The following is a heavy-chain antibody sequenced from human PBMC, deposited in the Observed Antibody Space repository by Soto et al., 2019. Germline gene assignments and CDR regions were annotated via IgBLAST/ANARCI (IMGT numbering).Heavy chain of an antibody. CDR2: IYYSGST. Sequence: TLSLTCTVSGGSISSGGYYWSWIRQHPGKGLEWIGYIYYSGSTYYNPSLKSRVTISVDTSKNQFSLKLSSVTAADTAVYYCARGIYSAGIAVAGTIPFDYLGQGTLVTVSS. V-gene: IGHV4-31*03. J-gene: IGHJ4*02. D-gene: IGHD6-19*01. CDR3: ARGIYSAGIAVAGTIPFDY. CDR1: GGSISSGGYY.